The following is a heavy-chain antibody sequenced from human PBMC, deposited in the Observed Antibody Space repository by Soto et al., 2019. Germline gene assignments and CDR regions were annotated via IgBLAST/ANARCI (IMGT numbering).Heavy chain of an antibody. CDR2: ISSSSSYI. CDR3: ARDIVVVPAAMGWFDP. V-gene: IGHV3-21*01. D-gene: IGHD2-2*01. J-gene: IGHJ5*02. CDR1: GLTFSSYS. Sequence: GENLRISCAASGLTFSSYSMHCVRQAPGKGLEKVSSISSSSSYIYYADSVKGRFTISRDNAKNSLYLQMNSLRAEDTAVYYCARDIVVVPAAMGWFDPWGQGT.